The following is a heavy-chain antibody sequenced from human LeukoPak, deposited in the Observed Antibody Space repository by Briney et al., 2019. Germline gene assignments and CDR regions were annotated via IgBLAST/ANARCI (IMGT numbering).Heavy chain of an antibody. Sequence: SETLSLTCAVYGGSFSDYYWSWIRQPPGKGLQWIGEINHSGSTNYNPSLKSRVTISVDTSKNQFSLKLSSVTAADTAVYYCARALAHHHWGQGTLVTVSS. J-gene: IGHJ5*02. CDR3: ARALAHHH. CDR2: INHSGST. D-gene: IGHD3-16*02. V-gene: IGHV4-34*01. CDR1: GGSFSDYY.